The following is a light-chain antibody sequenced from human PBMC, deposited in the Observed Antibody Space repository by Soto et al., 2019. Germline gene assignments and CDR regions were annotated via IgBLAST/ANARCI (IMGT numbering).Light chain of an antibody. J-gene: IGLJ2*01. CDR2: DNT. CDR3: QSFDISLSAAA. V-gene: IGLV1-40*01. Sequence: QSVLTQPPSVSGAPGQRVTISCTGNSSNIGAGYDVHWYLQLPGTAPKLLIYDNTNRPSGVPDRFSASRSGTSASLAITGLQADDEADYYCQSFDISLSAAAIGGVTKLTVL. CDR1: SSNIGAGYD.